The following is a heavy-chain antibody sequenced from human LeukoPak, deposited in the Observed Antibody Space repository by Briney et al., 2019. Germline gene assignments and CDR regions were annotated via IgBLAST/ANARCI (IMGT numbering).Heavy chain of an antibody. Sequence: RPSETLSLTCAVSGGSISSSNWWSWVRQPPGKGLERIGEIYHSGSTNYNPSLKSRVTISVDKSKNQFSLKLSSVTAADTAVYYCARVSSGATTVDYWGQGTLVTVSS. J-gene: IGHJ4*02. CDR3: ARVSSGATTVDY. D-gene: IGHD1-26*01. V-gene: IGHV4-4*02. CDR2: IYHSGST. CDR1: GGSISSSNW.